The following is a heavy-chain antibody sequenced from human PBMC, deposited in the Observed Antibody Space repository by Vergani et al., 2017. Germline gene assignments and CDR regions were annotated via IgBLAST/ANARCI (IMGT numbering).Heavy chain of an antibody. CDR3: ARLGYCSSTSCPGDAFDI. CDR2: IYYSGST. V-gene: IGHV4-59*01. CDR1: GRSISSYY. D-gene: IGHD2-2*01. Sequence: QVQLQESGPGLVKPSETLSLTCTVSGRSISSYYWSWIRQPPGKGLEWIGYIYYSGSTNYNPSLKSRVTISVDTSKNQFSLKLSSVTAADTAVYYCARLGYCSSTSCPGDAFDIWGQGTMVTVSS. J-gene: IGHJ3*02.